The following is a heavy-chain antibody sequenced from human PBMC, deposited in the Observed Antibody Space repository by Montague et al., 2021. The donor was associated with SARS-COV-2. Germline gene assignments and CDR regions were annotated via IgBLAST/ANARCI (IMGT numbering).Heavy chain of an antibody. V-gene: IGHV3-7*01. CDR1: GSAFIINDNC. CDR3: AGENDFRY. CDR2: INHDNRYK. Sequence: SLRLSCAVSGSAFIINDNCLSCVRQAPGKGLEWFANINHDNRYKYDVDSVQVRFTIFRDNAKQSLYLQMNSLRVADTAVYYCAGENDFRYWGPGTLVTVSP. J-gene: IGHJ4*02. D-gene: IGHD2-21*02.